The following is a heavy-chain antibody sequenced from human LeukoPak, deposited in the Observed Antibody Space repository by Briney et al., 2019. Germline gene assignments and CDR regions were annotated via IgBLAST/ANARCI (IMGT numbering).Heavy chain of an antibody. CDR3: VREGILRSFDY. V-gene: IGHV3-7*04. Sequence: GGSLRLSCAASGFTFSSFWMTWVRRAPGKGLEWVANIKQDGSEKYFLDSVKGRFTISRDSAKNSLYLQMSNLRVEDTALYYCVREGILRSFDYWGQGPRVTVSS. CDR2: IKQDGSEK. CDR1: GFTFSSFW. D-gene: IGHD5-12*01. J-gene: IGHJ4*02.